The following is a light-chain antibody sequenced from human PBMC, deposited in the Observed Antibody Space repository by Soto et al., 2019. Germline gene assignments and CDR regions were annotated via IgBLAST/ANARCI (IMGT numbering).Light chain of an antibody. CDR1: SSDIGTYHY. Sequence: QSVLTQSASVSGSPGQLITISCTGTSSDIGTYHYVSWYQQYPGKAPKLIIFDVNSRPSGVSERFLGSKSGNTASLAVSGLQAEDEADYYCSSYTDSSTVIFGGGTKLTVL. J-gene: IGLJ2*01. CDR3: SSYTDSSTVI. CDR2: DVN. V-gene: IGLV2-14*03.